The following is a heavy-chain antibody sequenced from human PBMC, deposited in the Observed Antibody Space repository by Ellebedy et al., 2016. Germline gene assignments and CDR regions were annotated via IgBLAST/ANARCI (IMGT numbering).Heavy chain of an antibody. CDR2: INPSGGST. V-gene: IGHV1-46*03. CDR1: GYTFTSYY. D-gene: IGHD3-3*01. J-gene: IGHJ4*02. Sequence: ASVKVSCXASGYTFTSYYMHWVRQAPGQGLEWMGIINPSGGSTSYAQKFQGRVTMTRDTSTSTVYMELSSLRSEDTAVYYCASQKPYYDFWSGYAGPLNWGQGTLVTVSS. CDR3: ASQKPYYDFWSGYAGPLN.